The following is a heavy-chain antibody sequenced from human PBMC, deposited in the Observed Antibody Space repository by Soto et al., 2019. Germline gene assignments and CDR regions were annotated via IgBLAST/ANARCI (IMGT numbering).Heavy chain of an antibody. CDR2: IYYSGGT. D-gene: IGHD4-17*01. J-gene: IGHJ6*02. V-gene: IGHV4-59*01. CDR3: ARARRTTVFMDV. Sequence: SETLSLTCTVSGASINSYYWSWIRQPPGKGLEWIGYIYYSGGTNYNPSLKSRVTISVDTSKNQFSLRLRSLTAADTAVYYCARARRTTVFMDVWGQGTTVTVSS. CDR1: GASINSYY.